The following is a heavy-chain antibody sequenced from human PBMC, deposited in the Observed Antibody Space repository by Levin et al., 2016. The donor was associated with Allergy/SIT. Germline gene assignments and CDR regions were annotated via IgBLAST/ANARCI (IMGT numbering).Heavy chain of an antibody. J-gene: IGHJ6*02. CDR3: ATPGGYSYGTQGGYYYYGMDV. Sequence: SETLSLTCAVYGGSFSGYYWSWIRQPPGKGLEWIGEINHSGSTNYNPSLKSRVTISVDTSKNQFSLKLSSVTAADTAVYYCATPGGYSYGTQGGYYYYGMDVWGQGTTVTVSS. CDR2: INHSGST. V-gene: IGHV4-34*01. CDR1: GGSFSGYY. D-gene: IGHD5-18*01.